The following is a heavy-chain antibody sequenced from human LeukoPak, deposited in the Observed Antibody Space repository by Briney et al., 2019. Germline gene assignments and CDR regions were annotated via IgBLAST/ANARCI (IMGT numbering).Heavy chain of an antibody. Sequence: GASVKVSCKASGYTFTNYDINWVRQATGQGLEWVGWMNPKSGNTGYAQKFQGRVTMTRNTSVSTAYMELSSLRSEDTAMYYCARGPSLHKNWVGGRWFDPWGQGTLVTVSS. CDR3: ARGPSLHKNWVGGRWFDP. J-gene: IGHJ5*02. CDR2: MNPKSGNT. V-gene: IGHV1-8*01. D-gene: IGHD3-16*01. CDR1: GYTFTNYD.